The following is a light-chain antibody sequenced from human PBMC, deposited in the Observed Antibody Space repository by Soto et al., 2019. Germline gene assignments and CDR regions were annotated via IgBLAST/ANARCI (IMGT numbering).Light chain of an antibody. Sequence: EIVMTQSPATLSVSPGERATLSYRASQSVSSNLAWYQQKPGQAPRLLIYGASSRATGIPDRFSGSGSGTDFTLTISRLEPEDFAVYYCQQYGSSLFTFGPGTKVDIK. CDR2: GAS. CDR1: QSVSSN. V-gene: IGKV3-20*01. J-gene: IGKJ3*01. CDR3: QQYGSSLFT.